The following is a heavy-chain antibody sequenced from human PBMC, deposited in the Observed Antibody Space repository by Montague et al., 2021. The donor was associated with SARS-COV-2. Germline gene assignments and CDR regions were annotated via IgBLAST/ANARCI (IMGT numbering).Heavy chain of an antibody. D-gene: IGHD1-26*01. Sequence: SLRLSCAASGFAFRTYAMSWVRQAPGKGLEWVSSISKSRESTGYADSVKGRFTISRDNAKNTLYLQVNSLRAEDTAVYYCSKCPSGADNWGQGTLVTVSS. V-gene: IGHV3-23*01. CDR1: GFAFRTYA. J-gene: IGHJ4*02. CDR2: ISKSREST. CDR3: SKCPSGADN.